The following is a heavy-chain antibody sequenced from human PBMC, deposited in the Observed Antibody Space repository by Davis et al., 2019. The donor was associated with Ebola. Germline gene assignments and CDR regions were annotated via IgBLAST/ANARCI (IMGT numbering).Heavy chain of an antibody. J-gene: IGHJ4*02. D-gene: IGHD2-15*01. Sequence: GESLKISCAASGFTFSSHWMHWVRQVPGKGLVWVSRMNGDGSRTAYADSVKGRFTISRDNSKNTLYLQMNSLRAEDTAVYYCARSPPMVVVVADSKGYWGQGTLVTVSS. CDR1: GFTFSSHW. CDR2: MNGDGSRT. CDR3: ARSPPMVVVVADSKGY. V-gene: IGHV3-74*01.